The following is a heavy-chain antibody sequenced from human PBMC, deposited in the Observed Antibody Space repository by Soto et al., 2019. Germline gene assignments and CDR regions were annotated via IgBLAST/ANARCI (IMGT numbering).Heavy chain of an antibody. D-gene: IGHD2-2*01. CDR2: IIPIPGTA. J-gene: IGHJ6*02. Sequence: SVKVSFKASGGTFGSYAISWVRQAPGQGLEWMGGIIPIPGTANYAQKFQGRVTIAADESTSTAYMELSSLRSEDTAVYYCARSQGSSTSLEIYYYYYYGMDVWGQGTTVTVSS. CDR3: ARSQGSSTSLEIYYYYYYGMDV. CDR1: GGTFGSYA. V-gene: IGHV1-69*13.